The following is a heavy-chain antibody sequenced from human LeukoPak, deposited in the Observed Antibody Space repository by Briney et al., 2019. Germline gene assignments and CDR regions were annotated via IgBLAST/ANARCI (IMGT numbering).Heavy chain of an antibody. CDR1: GYTFTGYY. J-gene: IGHJ3*02. CDR2: INPNSGGT. Sequence: ASVKVSCKASGYTFTGYYMHWVRQAPGQGLEWMGWINPNSGGTNYAQKFQGRVTTTRDTSISTAYMELSRLRSDDTAVYYCARAIYCSGGSCYPGAFDIWGQGTMVTVSS. D-gene: IGHD2-15*01. V-gene: IGHV1-2*02. CDR3: ARAIYCSGGSCYPGAFDI.